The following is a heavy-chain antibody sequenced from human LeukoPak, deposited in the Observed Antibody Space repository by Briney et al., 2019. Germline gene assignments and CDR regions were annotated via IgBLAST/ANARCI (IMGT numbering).Heavy chain of an antibody. V-gene: IGHV4-61*02. CDR3: ARVYSSWYLDY. D-gene: IGHD6-6*01. Sequence: PSETLSLTCTVSGGSISSGSYYWSWIRQPAGKGLEWIGRIYTSGSTNYNPSLKSRVTISVDTSKNQFSLKLSSVTAADGAVYYCARVYSSWYLDYWGQGTLVTVSS. CDR1: GGSISSGSYY. CDR2: IYTSGST. J-gene: IGHJ4*02.